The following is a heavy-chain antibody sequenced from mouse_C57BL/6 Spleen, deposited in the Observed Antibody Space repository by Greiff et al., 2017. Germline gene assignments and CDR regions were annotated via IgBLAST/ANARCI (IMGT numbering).Heavy chain of an antibody. V-gene: IGHV5-4*01. CDR2: ISDGGSYT. Sequence: DVMLVESGGGLVKPGGSLKLSCAASGFTFSSYAMSWVRQTPEKRLEWVATISDGGSYTYYPDNVKGRFTISRDNAKNNLYLQMSHLKSEDTAMYYCARDRDFITDFDVWGTGTTVTVSS. J-gene: IGHJ1*03. CDR3: ARDRDFITDFDV. D-gene: IGHD1-1*01. CDR1: GFTFSSYA.